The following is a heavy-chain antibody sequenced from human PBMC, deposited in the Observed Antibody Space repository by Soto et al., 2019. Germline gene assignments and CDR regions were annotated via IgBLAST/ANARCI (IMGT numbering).Heavy chain of an antibody. J-gene: IGHJ4*02. V-gene: IGHV4-59*08. D-gene: IGHD4-17*01. Sequence: QVQLQESGPGLVKPSETLSLTCTVSGGSISSYYWSWIRQPPGKGLEWIGYIYYSGSTNYHPSLKSRVTISVDTSKNQFSLKPSSVTAADTAVYYCASLDQDYGDYFFDYWGQRTLVTASS. CDR2: IYYSGST. CDR3: ASLDQDYGDYFFDY. CDR1: GGSISSYY.